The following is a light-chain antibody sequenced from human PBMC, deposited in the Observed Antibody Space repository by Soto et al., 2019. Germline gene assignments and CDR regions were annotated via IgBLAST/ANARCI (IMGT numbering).Light chain of an antibody. CDR2: EVN. J-gene: IGLJ2*01. V-gene: IGLV2-8*01. CDR1: SSDVGSSNY. Sequence: QSALTQPPSASGSPGQSVTISCTGTSSDVGSSNYVSWYQQHPGKAPKLMISEVNKRPSGVPDRFSGSKSGNTASLTVSGLQAEDEADYYCSSSAGTTNLVFGGGTKLTVL. CDR3: SSSAGTTNLV.